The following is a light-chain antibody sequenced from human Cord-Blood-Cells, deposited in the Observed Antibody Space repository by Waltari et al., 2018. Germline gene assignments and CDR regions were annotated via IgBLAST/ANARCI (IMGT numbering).Light chain of an antibody. CDR1: SGINVGTSR. J-gene: IGLJ3*02. Sequence: QAVLTQPASLSASPGASASPTCTLRSGINVGTSRIYWYQLKPGSPPQYLLRYKSDSDKQQGSGVPSRFSGSKDASDNAGILLISGLQSEDEADYYYMIWHSSAWVFGGGTKLTVL. V-gene: IGLV5-45*01. CDR2: YKSDSDK. CDR3: MIWHSSAWV.